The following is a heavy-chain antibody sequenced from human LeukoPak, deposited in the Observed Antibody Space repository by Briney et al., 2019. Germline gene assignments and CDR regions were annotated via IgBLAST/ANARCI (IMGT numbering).Heavy chain of an antibody. CDR2: FDPEDGET. J-gene: IGHJ4*02. CDR1: GYTLTELS. Sequence: ASVKVSCKVSGYTLTELSMHWVRQAPGKGLEWIGGFDPEDGETIYAQKFQGRVTMTEDTSTDTAYMELSSLRSEDTAVYYCATGVGATTYFDYWGQGTLVTVSS. CDR3: ATGVGATTYFDY. V-gene: IGHV1-24*01. D-gene: IGHD1-26*01.